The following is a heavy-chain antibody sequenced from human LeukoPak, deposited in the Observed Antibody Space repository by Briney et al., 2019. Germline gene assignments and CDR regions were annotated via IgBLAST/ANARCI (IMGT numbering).Heavy chain of an antibody. D-gene: IGHD4-17*01. CDR1: GGSFSGYY. J-gene: IGHJ4*02. CDR2: INHSGST. Sequence: PSETLSLTCAVYGGSFSGYYWSWIRQPPGKGLEWIGEINHSGSTNYNPSLKSRVTISVDTSKNQFSLKLSSVTAADTAVYYCARDRPDGDGIDYWGQGTLVTVSS. CDR3: ARDRPDGDGIDY. V-gene: IGHV4-34*01.